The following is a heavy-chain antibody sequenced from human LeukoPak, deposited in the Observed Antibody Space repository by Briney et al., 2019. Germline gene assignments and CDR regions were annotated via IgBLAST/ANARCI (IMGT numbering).Heavy chain of an antibody. V-gene: IGHV4-39*01. Sequence: PSETLSLTCTVSGGSISSSSYYWGWIRQPPGEGLEWIGSIYYSGSTYYNPSLKSRVTISVDTSKNQFSLKLSSVTAADTAVYYCAGTIAAAGTQWFDPWGQGTLVTVSS. CDR1: GGSISSSSYY. CDR2: IYYSGST. D-gene: IGHD6-13*01. CDR3: AGTIAAAGTQWFDP. J-gene: IGHJ5*02.